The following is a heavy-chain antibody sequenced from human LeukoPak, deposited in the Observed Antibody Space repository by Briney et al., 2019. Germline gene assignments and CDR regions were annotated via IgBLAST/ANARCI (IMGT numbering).Heavy chain of an antibody. CDR2: IIPIFGTA. V-gene: IGHV1-69*06. D-gene: IGHD5-18*01. J-gene: IGHJ4*02. CDR3: ATSGYSYGYVIDY. CDR1: GGTFSSYA. Sequence: GASVKVSCKASGGTFSSYAISWVRQAPGQRLEWMGGIIPIFGTANYAQKFQGRVTMTEDTSTDTAYMELCSLRSEDTAVYYCATSGYSYGYVIDYWGQGTLVTVSS.